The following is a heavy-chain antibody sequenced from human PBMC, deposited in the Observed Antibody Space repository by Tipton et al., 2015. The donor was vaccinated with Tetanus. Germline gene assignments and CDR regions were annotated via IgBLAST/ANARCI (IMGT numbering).Heavy chain of an antibody. CDR1: GASMSSSSYY. Sequence: TLSLTCNVSGASMSSSSYYWDWIRQPPGKGLEWIGSIYFSGSSYYNPSLESRVTISLDTSKNRFSLKLTSVTAADTAMYYCVTVTFPNYSRYGMDVWGQGTTVTVSS. CDR2: IYFSGSS. J-gene: IGHJ6*02. CDR3: VTVTFPNYSRYGMDV. V-gene: IGHV4-39*01.